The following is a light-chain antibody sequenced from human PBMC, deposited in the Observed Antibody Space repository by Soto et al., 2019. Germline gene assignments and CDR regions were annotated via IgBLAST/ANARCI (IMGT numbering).Light chain of an antibody. Sequence: QSALTQPASVSGSPGQSITISCTGTSSDVGGYNYVSWYQQHPGKAPKLMIYDVSNRPSGVSNRFSGSKSGNTASLTISGLQDEDEADYYCSSYTSSSIFVVFGGGTQLTVL. V-gene: IGLV2-14*01. CDR3: SSYTSSSIFVV. CDR2: DVS. J-gene: IGLJ2*01. CDR1: SSDVGGYNY.